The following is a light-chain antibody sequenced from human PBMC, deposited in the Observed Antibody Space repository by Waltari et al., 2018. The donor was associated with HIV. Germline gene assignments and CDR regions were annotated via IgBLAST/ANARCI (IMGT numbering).Light chain of an antibody. CDR1: QSVLYSSNNKNY. V-gene: IGKV4-1*01. J-gene: IGKJ2*01. CDR2: WAS. Sequence: DIVMTQSPDSLAVSLGERGTINCKSSQSVLYSSNNKNYLAWYHQKPGQPPKLLIYWASTRESGVPDRFSGSGSVTDFTLTISGLQAENVAVYYCQQYYSTPYTFGQGTKLEIK. CDR3: QQYYSTPYT.